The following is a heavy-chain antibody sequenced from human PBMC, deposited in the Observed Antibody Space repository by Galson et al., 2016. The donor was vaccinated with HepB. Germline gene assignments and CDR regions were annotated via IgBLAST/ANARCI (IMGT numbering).Heavy chain of an antibody. V-gene: IGHV5-51*01. CDR1: GFIFNSYW. Sequence: QSGAEVKKPGESLKISCQTSGFIFNSYWIAWVRQLPGEGLEWMGLIYGGDSDSRYSPSFKGQVTFSVDRATKTAFLNLSSLKASDSGIYFCARLPFCSSTSCPHENWGQGTVVTVSS. D-gene: IGHD2-2*01. CDR2: IYGGDSDS. CDR3: ARLPFCSSTSCPHEN. J-gene: IGHJ4*02.